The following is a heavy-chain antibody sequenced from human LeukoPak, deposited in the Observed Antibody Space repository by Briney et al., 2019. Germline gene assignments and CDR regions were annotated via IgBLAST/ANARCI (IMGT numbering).Heavy chain of an antibody. CDR3: ARDYDSSGYYYPVYEY. J-gene: IGHJ4*02. Sequence: GGPLRLSCAASGFNFSSYEMNWVRQAPGKGLEWVSSISTSSTYIFYADSVKGRFTISRDNAKNSLYLQMNSLRAEDTAVYYCARDYDSSGYYYPVYEYWGQGTLVTVSS. CDR1: GFNFSSYE. V-gene: IGHV3-21*01. CDR2: ISTSSTYI. D-gene: IGHD3-22*01.